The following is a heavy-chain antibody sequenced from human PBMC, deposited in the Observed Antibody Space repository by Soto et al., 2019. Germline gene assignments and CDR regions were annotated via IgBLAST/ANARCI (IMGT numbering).Heavy chain of an antibody. CDR2: IVPAFGTA. CDR3: AIDVGASAGYLEY. V-gene: IGHV1-69*18. J-gene: IGHJ4*02. CDR1: GCTFSSYA. Sequence: QVQLVQSVAEVRKPGSSVKVSCKASGCTFSSYAFNWVRQAPGQGLEWMGSIVPAFGTANYAQRFQGRVTITADDSTTTAYMEMSSLRSEDTAVYYCAIDVGASAGYLEYWGQGTLLTVSS. D-gene: IGHD1-26*01.